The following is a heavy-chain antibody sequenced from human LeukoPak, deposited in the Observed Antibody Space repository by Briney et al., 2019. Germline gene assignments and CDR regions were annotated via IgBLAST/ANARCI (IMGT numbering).Heavy chain of an antibody. Sequence: PSETLSLTCTVSGGSISSGGYYWSWIRQHPGKGLEWIGYIYYSGSTYYNPSLKSRVTISVDTSKDQFSLKLSSVTAADTAVYYCAGGGSSSQDYWGQGTLVTVSS. CDR2: IYYSGST. D-gene: IGHD6-6*01. V-gene: IGHV4-31*03. CDR3: AGGGSSSQDY. CDR1: GGSISSGGYY. J-gene: IGHJ4*02.